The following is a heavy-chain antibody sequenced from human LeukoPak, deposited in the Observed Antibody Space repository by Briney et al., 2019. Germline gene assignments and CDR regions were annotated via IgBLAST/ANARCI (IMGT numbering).Heavy chain of an antibody. J-gene: IGHJ4*02. Sequence: GGSLRLSCAASGFTFSSYSMSWVRQAPGKGLEWVSAITGSGGGTYYADSVKGRFTISRDNSKNTLYLQMNSLRAEDTAVYYCAKWGDYDVLTGYYDPDYWGQGTLVTVSS. CDR2: ITGSGGGT. V-gene: IGHV3-23*01. CDR1: GFTFSSYS. CDR3: AKWGDYDVLTGYYDPDY. D-gene: IGHD3-9*01.